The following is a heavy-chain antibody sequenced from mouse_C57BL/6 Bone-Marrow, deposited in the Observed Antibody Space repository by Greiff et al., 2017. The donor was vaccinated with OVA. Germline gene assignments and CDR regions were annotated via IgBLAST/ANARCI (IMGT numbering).Heavy chain of an antibody. J-gene: IGHJ2*01. D-gene: IGHD2-3*01. V-gene: IGHV1-76*01. CDR1: GYTFTDHY. CDR3: ARDDCYFFEY. Sequence: QVQLQQSGAEVVRPGASVKLSCKASGYTFTDHYINWVKQRPGQGLEWIARIYPGSGNTYYNEKFKGKATLTAEKSSNTAYMQLSSLTSEDSAVYFCARDDCYFFEYWGQGTTLTLSS. CDR2: IYPGSGNT.